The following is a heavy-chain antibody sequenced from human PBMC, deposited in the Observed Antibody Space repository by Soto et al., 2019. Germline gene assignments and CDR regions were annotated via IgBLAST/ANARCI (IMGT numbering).Heavy chain of an antibody. CDR1: GFTFSSYA. Sequence: PGGSLRLCCAASGFTFSSYAMHWVRQAPGKGLEWVAVISYDGSNKYYADSVKGRLTISRDNSKNTLYLQMNSLRAEDTAGYYCARVAADRSYSSSSYFDYWGQGTLVTVSS. CDR3: ARVAADRSYSSSSYFDY. CDR2: ISYDGSNK. J-gene: IGHJ4*02. V-gene: IGHV3-30-3*01. D-gene: IGHD6-6*01.